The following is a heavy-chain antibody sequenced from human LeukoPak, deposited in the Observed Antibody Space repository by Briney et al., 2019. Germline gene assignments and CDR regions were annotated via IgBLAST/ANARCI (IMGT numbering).Heavy chain of an antibody. CDR3: TTSPGITVFGVVTDY. J-gene: IGHJ4*02. D-gene: IGHD3-3*01. Sequence: GGSLRLSCAASGPTFRNAFMNWVRQAPGKGLDWVARIESSTDGGTTDYAAPVKGRFTMSRDDSKNTLYLQMNNVKTEDTGVYYCTTSPGITVFGVVTDYWGQGTLVIVSS. V-gene: IGHV3-15*04. CDR1: GPTFRNAF. CDR2: IESSTDGGTT.